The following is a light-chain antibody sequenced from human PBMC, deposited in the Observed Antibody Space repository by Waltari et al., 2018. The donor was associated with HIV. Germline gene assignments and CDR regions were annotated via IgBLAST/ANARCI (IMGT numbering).Light chain of an antibody. V-gene: IGLV1-44*01. J-gene: IGLJ2*01. Sequence: QSVLTQPPSASGTPGQRVTITCSGSSSNIGGNAVNWYQQLPGTAPKLLIYTYNERPSGVPDRFSGSKSGTSASLAISGLQSEDEADYYCAALDDSLNGVLFGGGTKLTVL. CDR3: AALDDSLNGVL. CDR2: TYN. CDR1: SSNIGGNA.